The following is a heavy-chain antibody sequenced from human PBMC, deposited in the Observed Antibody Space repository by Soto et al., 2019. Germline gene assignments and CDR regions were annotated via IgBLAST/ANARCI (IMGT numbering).Heavy chain of an antibody. CDR3: ASQRTSVVTHAYFDV. CDR2: IYYSGST. J-gene: IGHJ4*02. CDR1: GDSISSRSYY. D-gene: IGHD3-22*01. Sequence: SETLSLTCTVTGDSISSRSYYWGWIRQPPGKGLEWIGSIYYSGSTYNNPSLRSRVSMSIDTSKDQFSLKLKSVTAADTALYFCASQRTSVVTHAYFDVWGPRSLLTVS. V-gene: IGHV4-39*01.